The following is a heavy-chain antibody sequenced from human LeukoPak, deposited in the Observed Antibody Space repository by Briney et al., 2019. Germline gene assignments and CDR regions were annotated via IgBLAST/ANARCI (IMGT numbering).Heavy chain of an antibody. Sequence: GGSLRLSCVVSGFTFSSYSMNWVRQAPGKGLEWVSFIRSSSSDIYYADSVKGRFTISRDNAKYSLYLQMDSLRAEDTAVYYCARVRSGSLDYWGQGTLVTVSS. D-gene: IGHD1-26*01. V-gene: IGHV3-21*01. CDR2: IRSSSSDI. J-gene: IGHJ4*02. CDR3: ARVRSGSLDY. CDR1: GFTFSSYS.